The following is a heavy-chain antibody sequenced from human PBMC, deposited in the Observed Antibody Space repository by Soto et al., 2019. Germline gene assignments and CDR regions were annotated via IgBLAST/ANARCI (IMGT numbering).Heavy chain of an antibody. J-gene: IGHJ5*02. CDR1: GFSVSSNY. CDR3: ARHRHPRGTVGATSPLDP. V-gene: IGHV3-53*01. Sequence: PGGSLRLSCAISGFSVSSNYLSWARQAPGKGLEWVSVHYSGGSTYYADSVQGRFTISRDKSNNTLYLQMRRVRAEDTAVYFCARHRHPRGTVGATSPLDPWGQGTQVTVSS. CDR2: HYSGGST. D-gene: IGHD1-26*01.